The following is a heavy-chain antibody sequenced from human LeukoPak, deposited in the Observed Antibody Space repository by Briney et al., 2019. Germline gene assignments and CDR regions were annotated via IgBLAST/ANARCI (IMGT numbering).Heavy chain of an antibody. V-gene: IGHV4-59*01. CDR2: IYYSGST. D-gene: IGHD3-22*01. CDR3: ARDGGYDSSGYFSDY. Sequence: SSETLSLTCTVSGGSISSYYWSWIRQPPGKGLEWIGYIYYSGSTNHNPSLKSRVTISVDTSKNQFSLKLSSVTAADTAVYYCARDGGYDSSGYFSDYWGQGTLVTVSS. CDR1: GGSISSYY. J-gene: IGHJ4*02.